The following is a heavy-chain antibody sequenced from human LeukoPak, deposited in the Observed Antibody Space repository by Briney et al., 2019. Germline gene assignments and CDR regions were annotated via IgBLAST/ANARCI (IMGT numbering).Heavy chain of an antibody. J-gene: IGHJ4*02. V-gene: IGHV1-2*02. CDR1: GYTFTGYY. D-gene: IGHD2-2*01. CDR2: INPNSGGT. Sequence: ASVKVSCKASGYTFTGYYMHWVRQAPGQGLEWMGWINPNSGGTNYAQKFQGRVTMTRDTSISTAYMELSRLRSDDTAVYYCARVGVVPANRTPLDYWGQGTLVTVSS. CDR3: ARVGVVPANRTPLDY.